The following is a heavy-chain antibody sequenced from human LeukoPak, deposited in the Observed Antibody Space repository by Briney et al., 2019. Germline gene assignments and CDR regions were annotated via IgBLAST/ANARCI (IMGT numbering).Heavy chain of an antibody. J-gene: IGHJ4*02. CDR2: ISGSGDTT. V-gene: IGHV3-23*01. CDR3: ASEPRSTVVVVLDY. Sequence: GGSLRLSCEASGFTFSSQALSWVRQAPGKGPEWVASISGSGDTTYYADSVKGRFTISRDNSKDTLYLQVNTLRAEDTALYYCASEPRSTVVVVLDYWGQGTLVTVSS. CDR1: GFTFSSQA. D-gene: IGHD2-15*01.